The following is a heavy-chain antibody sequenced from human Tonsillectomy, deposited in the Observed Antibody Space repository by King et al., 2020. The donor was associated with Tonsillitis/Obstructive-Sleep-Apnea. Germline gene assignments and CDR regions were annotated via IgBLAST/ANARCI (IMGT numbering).Heavy chain of an antibody. D-gene: IGHD2-15*01. CDR1: GYSFTSYW. J-gene: IGHJ4*02. CDR2: IYPGDSDT. Sequence: QLVQSGAEVKKPGESLKISCKGSGYSFTSYWIAWVRQMPGKGLEWMGIIYPGDSDTRYSPSFQGQVTISADKSITTAYLQWSSLKASDTAIYYWARGGGAYCSGVTCYSFDYWGQGALVTVSS. CDR3: ARGGGAYCSGVTCYSFDY. V-gene: IGHV5-51*01.